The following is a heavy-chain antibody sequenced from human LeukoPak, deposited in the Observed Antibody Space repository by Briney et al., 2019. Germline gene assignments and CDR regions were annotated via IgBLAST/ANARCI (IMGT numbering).Heavy chain of an antibody. D-gene: IGHD3-22*01. J-gene: IGHJ4*02. V-gene: IGHV3-23*01. CDR1: GFTFSSYA. CDR2: ISGSGGST. CDR3: ARLDSSGYLIDY. Sequence: GGSLRLSCAASGFTFSSYAMSWVRQAPGKGLEWVSAISGSGGSTYYADSVKGRFTISRDNSKNTLYLQMNSLRAEDTAVYYCARLDSSGYLIDYWGQGTLVTVSS.